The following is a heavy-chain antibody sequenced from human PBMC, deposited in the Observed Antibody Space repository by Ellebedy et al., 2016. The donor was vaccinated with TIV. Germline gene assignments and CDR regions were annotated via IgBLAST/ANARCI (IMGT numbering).Heavy chain of an antibody. V-gene: IGHV3-30*02. CDR2: IRYDGSDI. Sequence: GESLKISCAASGFSFSTYAMHWVRQAPGKGLEWVAFIRYDGSDIFYADSVKGRFTISRDNSKYTLYLQMNSLRAEDTAVYYCAKALWQRPFDYWGQGTLVTVSS. D-gene: IGHD5-12*01. CDR3: AKALWQRPFDY. CDR1: GFSFSTYA. J-gene: IGHJ4*02.